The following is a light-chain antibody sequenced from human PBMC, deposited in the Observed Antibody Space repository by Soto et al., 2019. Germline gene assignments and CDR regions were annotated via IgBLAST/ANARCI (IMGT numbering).Light chain of an antibody. Sequence: DIQMTQSQSSLSASVGDRVTITCRASHNMKTWLNWYQQKPGKVPDLLIYTASTLYSGVPSRFSGRGSGTEFTLTISSLQPEDFATYYCQQTYTLPRTFAQGTKVDIK. V-gene: IGKV1-39*01. CDR1: HNMKTW. J-gene: IGKJ1*01. CDR3: QQTYTLPRT. CDR2: TAS.